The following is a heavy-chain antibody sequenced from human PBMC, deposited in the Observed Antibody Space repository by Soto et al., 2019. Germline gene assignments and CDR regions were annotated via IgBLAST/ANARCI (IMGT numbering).Heavy chain of an antibody. Sequence: XVSCKATGYTFTSYGISWVRQAHGQGLEWMGWISTYNGNTNYAQKLQDRVTMTTDTSTSTAYMELRSLRSDDTAVYFCARDIXRVPSAISWGQGTLVTVSS. CDR3: ARDIXRVPSAIS. V-gene: IGHV1-18*01. J-gene: IGHJ5*02. D-gene: IGHD3-10*01. CDR2: ISTYNGNT. CDR1: GYTFTSYG.